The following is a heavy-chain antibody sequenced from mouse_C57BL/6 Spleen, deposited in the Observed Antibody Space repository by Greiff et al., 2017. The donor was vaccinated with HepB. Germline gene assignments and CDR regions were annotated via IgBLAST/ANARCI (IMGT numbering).Heavy chain of an antibody. CDR2: ISYDGSN. CDR1: GYSITSGYY. V-gene: IGHV3-6*01. CDR3: ARGGYYGSRGAWFAY. D-gene: IGHD1-1*01. J-gene: IGHJ3*01. Sequence: EVQLQESGPGLVKPSQSLSLTCSVPGYSITSGYYWNWIRQFPGNKLEWMGYISYDGSNNYNPSLKNRISITRDTSKNQFCLKLNSVTTEDTATYYCARGGYYGSRGAWFAYWGQGTLVTVSA.